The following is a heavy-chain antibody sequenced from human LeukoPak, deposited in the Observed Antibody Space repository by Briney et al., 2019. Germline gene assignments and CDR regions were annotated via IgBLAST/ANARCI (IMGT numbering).Heavy chain of an antibody. J-gene: IGHJ4*02. V-gene: IGHV3-15*01. D-gene: IGHD3-3*01. CDR2: IKSKTDGGTT. CDR1: GFTFSNAW. Sequence: GGSLRVSCAASGFTFSNAWMSWVRQAPGKGMEWVGRIKSKTDGGTTDYAAPVKGRFTMSRDDSKNTLYLQMNSLKTEDTAVYYCTTVDFWSGYNDYWGQGTLVTVSS. CDR3: TTVDFWSGYNDY.